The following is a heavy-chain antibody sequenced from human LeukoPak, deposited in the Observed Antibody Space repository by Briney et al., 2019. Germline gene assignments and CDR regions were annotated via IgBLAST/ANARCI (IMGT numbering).Heavy chain of an antibody. CDR1: GYTLTELS. CDR3: ATDISLYSSSPY. D-gene: IGHD6-6*01. J-gene: IGHJ4*02. Sequence: ASVKVSCKVSGYTLTELSMHWVRQAPGKGLEWMGGFDPEDGETIYAQKFQGRVTMTEDTSTDTAYMELSSLRSEDTAVYYCATDISLYSSSPYWGQGPLVTVSS. V-gene: IGHV1-24*01. CDR2: FDPEDGET.